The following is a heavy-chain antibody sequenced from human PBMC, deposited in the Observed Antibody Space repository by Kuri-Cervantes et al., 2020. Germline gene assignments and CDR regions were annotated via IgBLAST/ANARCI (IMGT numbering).Heavy chain of an antibody. CDR2: IRSKAYGGTT. V-gene: IGHV3-49*03. J-gene: IGHJ5*02. CDR1: GFTFGDYA. CDR3: AAESLGSVRPGFDP. Sequence: GESLKISCTASGFTFGDYAMSWSRQAPGKGLEWVGFIRSKAYGGTTEYAASVKGRFTISRDDSKSITYLQMNSLRAEDTAVYYCAAESLGSVRPGFDPWGQGTLVTVSS. D-gene: IGHD3-16*01.